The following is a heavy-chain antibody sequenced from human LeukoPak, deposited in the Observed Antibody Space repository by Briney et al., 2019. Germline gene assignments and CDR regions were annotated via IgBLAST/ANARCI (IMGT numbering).Heavy chain of an antibody. D-gene: IGHD6-19*01. CDR3: ARLTLGSSGSY. Sequence: GGSLRLSCAASGFTFSSYGMHWVRQAPGKGLEWVAVISYDGSNKYYADSVKGRFTISRDNSKNTLYLQMNSLRAEDTAVYYCARLTLGSSGSYWGQGTLVTVSS. J-gene: IGHJ4*02. CDR1: GFTFSSYG. CDR2: ISYDGSNK. V-gene: IGHV3-30*03.